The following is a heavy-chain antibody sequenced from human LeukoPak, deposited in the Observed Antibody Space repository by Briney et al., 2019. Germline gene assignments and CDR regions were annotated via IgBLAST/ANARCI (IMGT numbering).Heavy chain of an antibody. J-gene: IGHJ4*02. Sequence: GRSLRLSCAASGFTFNTYGMNWVRQAPGKGLEWVAIISWYGDTEFYGGSVKGRFTISRDNSKNMVYLQMNSLRAEDTAVYYCARDLREYYFDRSGFSLGHWGQGTLVTVSS. V-gene: IGHV3-30*06. D-gene: IGHD3-22*01. CDR1: GFTFNTYG. CDR3: ARDLREYYFDRSGFSLGH. CDR2: ISWYGDTE.